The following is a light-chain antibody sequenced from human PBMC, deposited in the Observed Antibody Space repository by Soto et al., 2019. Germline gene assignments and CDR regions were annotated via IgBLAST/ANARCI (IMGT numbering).Light chain of an antibody. CDR3: SSYSGSNNFVV. CDR2: EVT. CDR1: SGDVGGYNF. J-gene: IGLJ2*01. V-gene: IGLV2-8*01. Sequence: QSALTQPPSASGSPGQSVTISCTGASGDVGGYNFVSWYQQHPGKAPKLMIYEVTKRPSGVPDRFSGSTSGDTASLTVSGLQPEDEADYYCSSYSGSNNFVVFGGGTKLT.